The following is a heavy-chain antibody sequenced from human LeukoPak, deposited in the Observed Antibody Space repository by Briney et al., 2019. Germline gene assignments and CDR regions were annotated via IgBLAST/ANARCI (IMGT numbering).Heavy chain of an antibody. V-gene: IGHV1-2*02. D-gene: IGHD5-18*01. CDR1: GYTFTGYY. CDR3: ARPAGRGYTMGEDY. J-gene: IGHJ4*02. Sequence: ASVKVSCKASGYTFTGYYMHWVRQAPGQGLEWMGWINPNSGGTNYAQKFQGRVTMTRDTSISTAYMELSGLRSDDTAVYYCARPAGRGYTMGEDYWGQGTLVTVSS. CDR2: INPNSGGT.